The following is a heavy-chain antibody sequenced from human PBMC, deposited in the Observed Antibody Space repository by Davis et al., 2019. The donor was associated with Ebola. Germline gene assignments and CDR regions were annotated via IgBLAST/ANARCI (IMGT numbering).Heavy chain of an antibody. D-gene: IGHD2-2*01. J-gene: IGHJ6*03. CDR3: ARSDIVVVQGYYYYYMDV. Sequence: ASVKVSCKASGYTFTGYYMHWVRQAPGQGLEWMGWINPNSGGTNYAQKFQGRVTMTRDTSISTAYMELSSLRSEDTAVYYCARSDIVVVQGYYYYYMDVWGKGTTVTVSS. CDR2: INPNSGGT. CDR1: GYTFTGYY. V-gene: IGHV1-2*02.